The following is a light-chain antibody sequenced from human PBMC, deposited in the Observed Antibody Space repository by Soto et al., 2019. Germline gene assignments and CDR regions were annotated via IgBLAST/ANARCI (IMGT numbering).Light chain of an antibody. J-gene: IGLJ2*01. Sequence: QSALTQPASVSGSPGQSITISCTGATSVVATYDFVSWYQQYPGKAPRLMIFEASKRPSGVSNRFSGSKSGNTASLTISGLQAEDEADYFCSSFAGSGTFYVVFGGGPKLTVL. CDR2: EAS. CDR1: TSVVATYDF. V-gene: IGLV2-23*02. CDR3: SSFAGSGTFYVV.